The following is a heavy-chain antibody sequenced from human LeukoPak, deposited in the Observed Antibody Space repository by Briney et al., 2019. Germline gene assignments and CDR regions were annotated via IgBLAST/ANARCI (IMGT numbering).Heavy chain of an antibody. V-gene: IGHV4-59*01. CDR2: IYYSGST. CDR1: GGSISSYY. CDR3: ARELAPKGFDY. Sequence: SETLSLTCTVSGGSISSYYWSWIRQPPGKGLEWIGYIYYSGSTNYNPSLKGRVTISVDTSKNQFSLKLSSVTAADTAVYYCARELAPKGFDYWGQGTLVTVSS. J-gene: IGHJ4*02. D-gene: IGHD6-13*01.